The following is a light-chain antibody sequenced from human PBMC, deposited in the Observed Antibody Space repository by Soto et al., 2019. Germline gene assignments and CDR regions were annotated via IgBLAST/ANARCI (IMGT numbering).Light chain of an antibody. V-gene: IGKV1-33*01. J-gene: IGKJ2*01. CDR3: QQYDNLPRT. CDR2: DAS. Sequence: DIQMTQSPSSLSASVGDRVTITCQASQDIRNYLNWYQQKPGKAPKLLIYDASNLETGVPSRFSGSGSGTDFTFTINSLQPEDIATYYCQQYDNLPRTFGQGTKLEIK. CDR1: QDIRNY.